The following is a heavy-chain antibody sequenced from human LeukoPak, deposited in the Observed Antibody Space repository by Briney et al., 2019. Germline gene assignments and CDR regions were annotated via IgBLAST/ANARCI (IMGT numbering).Heavy chain of an antibody. CDR1: GFTFSSYW. J-gene: IGHJ6*02. Sequence: GSLRLSCAASGFTFSSYWMSWVRQAPGKGLEWVANIKQDGSEKYYVDSVKGRFTISRDNAKNSLYLQMNSLRAEDTAVYYCAILPRVATTYYYYYGMDVWGQGTTVTVSS. CDR2: IKQDGSEK. V-gene: IGHV3-7*01. CDR3: AILPRVATTYYYYYGMDV. D-gene: IGHD5-12*01.